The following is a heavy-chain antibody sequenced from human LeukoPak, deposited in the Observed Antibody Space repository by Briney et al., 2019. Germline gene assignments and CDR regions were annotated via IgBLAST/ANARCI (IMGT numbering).Heavy chain of an antibody. CDR2: INPNSGGT. D-gene: IGHD3-22*01. CDR3: ARDLGYDSSGYSDY. V-gene: IGHV1-2*02. J-gene: IGHJ4*02. CDR1: GYTFTTYG. Sequence: ASVKVSCKASGYTFTTYGINWVRQAPGQGLEWMGWINPNSGGTNYAQKFQGRVTMTRDTSISTAYMELSRLRSDDTAVYYCARDLGYDSSGYSDYWGQGTLVTVSS.